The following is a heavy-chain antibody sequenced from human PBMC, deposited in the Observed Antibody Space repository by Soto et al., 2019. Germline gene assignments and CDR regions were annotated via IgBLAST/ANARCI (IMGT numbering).Heavy chain of an antibody. Sequence: QVQLQESGPGLVKPSETLSLTCTVSGGSISSYYWSWIRQPPGKGLEWIGYIYYSGSTNYNPSLKSRVTISGDTSKNQFSLKLSSVTAADTAVYYCARHSGSGPNWFDPWGQGTLVTVSS. CDR1: GGSISSYY. V-gene: IGHV4-59*08. CDR2: IYYSGST. J-gene: IGHJ5*02. CDR3: ARHSGSGPNWFDP. D-gene: IGHD3-10*01.